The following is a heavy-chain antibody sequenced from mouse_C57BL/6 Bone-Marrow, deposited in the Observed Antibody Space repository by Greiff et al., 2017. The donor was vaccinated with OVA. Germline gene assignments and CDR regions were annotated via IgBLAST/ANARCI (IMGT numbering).Heavy chain of an antibody. Sequence: QVQLQQSGAELARPGASVKMSCKASGYTFTSYTIHWVNQRPGQGLEWIGYIDPTNDYTNYNQKFKGKATLTVDKSSSTAYMQLSSLTSEDSAVYYCTRGYYFDYWGQGTTLTVSS. CDR2: IDPTNDYT. CDR3: TRGYYFDY. V-gene: IGHV1-4*01. J-gene: IGHJ2*01. CDR1: GYTFTSYT.